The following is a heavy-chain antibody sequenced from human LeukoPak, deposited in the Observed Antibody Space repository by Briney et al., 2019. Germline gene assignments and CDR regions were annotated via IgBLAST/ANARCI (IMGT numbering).Heavy chain of an antibody. CDR1: GFTFSSFA. V-gene: IGHV3-23*01. CDR2: ISASVGNT. Sequence: GGSLRLSCSASGFTFSSFAMKWVRQAPGKGLEWVSSISASVGNTYYADSVKGRFTISRDNSKNTLYLQMNSQRVDDTAVYYCAKVVGVDNYADMDVWGKGTTVTVSS. J-gene: IGHJ6*03. CDR3: AKVVGVDNYADMDV. D-gene: IGHD1-1*01.